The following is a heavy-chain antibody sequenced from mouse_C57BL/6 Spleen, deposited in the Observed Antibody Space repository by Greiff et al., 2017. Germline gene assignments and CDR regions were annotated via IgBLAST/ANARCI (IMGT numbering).Heavy chain of an antibody. J-gene: IGHJ1*03. V-gene: IGHV1-26*01. CDR2: INPNNGGT. D-gene: IGHD2-4*01. CDR1: GYTFTDYY. Sequence: LVKPGASVKISCKASGYTFTDYYMNWVKQSHGKSLEWIGDINPNNGGTSYNQKFKGKATLTVDKSSSTAYMELRSLTSEDSAVYYCARSYDFPRYIDVCGTGTTLTLSS. CDR3: ARSYDFPRYIDV.